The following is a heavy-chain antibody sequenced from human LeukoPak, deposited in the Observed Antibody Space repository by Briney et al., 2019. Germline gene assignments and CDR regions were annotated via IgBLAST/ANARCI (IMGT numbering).Heavy chain of an antibody. CDR3: ARGYCSSTSCYTSWFDP. CDR1: GGSISSGGYC. V-gene: IGHV4-31*03. Sequence: SETLSLTCTVSGGSISSGGYCWSWIRQHPGKGLEWIGYIYYSGSTYYNPSLKSRVTISVDTSKNQFSLKLSSVTAADTAVYYCARGYCSSTSCYTSWFDPWGQGTLVTVSS. CDR2: IYYSGST. D-gene: IGHD2-2*02. J-gene: IGHJ5*02.